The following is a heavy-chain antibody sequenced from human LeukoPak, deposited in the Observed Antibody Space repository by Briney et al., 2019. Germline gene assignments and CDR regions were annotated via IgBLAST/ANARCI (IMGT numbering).Heavy chain of an antibody. CDR1: GFTFSSYS. D-gene: IGHD6-6*01. Sequence: GGSLRLSCAASGFTFSSYSMNWVRQAPGKGLEWVSSVSSSSSYIYYADSVKGRFTISRDNAKNSLYLQMNSLRAEDTAVYYCASSVKGQLVHWFDPWGQGTLVTVSS. V-gene: IGHV3-21*01. J-gene: IGHJ5*02. CDR2: VSSSSSYI. CDR3: ASSVKGQLVHWFDP.